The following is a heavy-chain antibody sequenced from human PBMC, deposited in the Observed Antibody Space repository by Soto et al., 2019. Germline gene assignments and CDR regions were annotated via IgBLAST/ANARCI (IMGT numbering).Heavy chain of an antibody. V-gene: IGHV1-2*04. CDR2: INPNSGGT. CDR3: ARGEAARPYYYYYYGMDV. J-gene: IGHJ6*02. D-gene: IGHD6-6*01. CDR1: GYTFTGYY. Sequence: ASVKVSCKASGYTFTGYYMHWLRQAPGQGLEWMGWINPNSGGTNYAQKFQGWVTMTRDTFISTAYMELSRLRSDDTAVYYCARGEAARPYYYYYYGMDVWGQGTTVTVSS.